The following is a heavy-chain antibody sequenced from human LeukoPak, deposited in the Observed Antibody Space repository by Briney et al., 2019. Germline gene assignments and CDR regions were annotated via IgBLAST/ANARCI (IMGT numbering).Heavy chain of an antibody. CDR3: ARVGYSSAWSNFDY. CDR2: VKPNSGGT. Sequence: ALVKVSCKASGYTFTDYYIHWVRQAPGQGLEWMGWVKPNSGGTNYAQKVQGRVTMTRDTSISTAYMELSRLTSDDTAVYYCARVGYSSAWSNFDYWGQGTLVTVSS. D-gene: IGHD6-19*01. J-gene: IGHJ4*02. V-gene: IGHV1-2*02. CDR1: GYTFTDYY.